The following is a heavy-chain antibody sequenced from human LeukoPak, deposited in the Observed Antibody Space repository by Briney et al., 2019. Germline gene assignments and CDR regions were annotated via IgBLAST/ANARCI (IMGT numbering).Heavy chain of an antibody. J-gene: IGHJ4*02. Sequence: ASVKVSCKASGYTXARYYIHWVRQAPGQGLEWMGIINPSGGSTRYAQKFQGRVTMTRDTSTSTVYMELSSLRSEDTAVYYCARSYYYDSSAFLDYWGQGTMVTVSS. CDR2: INPSGGST. CDR3: ARSYYYDSSAFLDY. D-gene: IGHD3-22*01. CDR1: GYTXARYY. V-gene: IGHV1-46*01.